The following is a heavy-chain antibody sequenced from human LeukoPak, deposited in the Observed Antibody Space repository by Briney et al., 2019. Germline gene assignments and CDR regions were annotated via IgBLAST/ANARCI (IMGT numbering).Heavy chain of an antibody. Sequence: GWSLRLSCAASGFTFSSYGVHWVRQAPGKGLEWVAAISYDGNNKYHADSVKGRFTISRDNAKNSLYLQMNSLRAEDTAVYYCARNAYGAQTPSDVWGQGTTVTVSS. J-gene: IGHJ6*02. D-gene: IGHD4-17*01. CDR2: ISYDGNNK. V-gene: IGHV3-30*03. CDR1: GFTFSSYG. CDR3: ARNAYGAQTPSDV.